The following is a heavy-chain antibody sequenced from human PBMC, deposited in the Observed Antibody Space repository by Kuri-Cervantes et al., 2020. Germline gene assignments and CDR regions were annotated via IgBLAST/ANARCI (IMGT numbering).Heavy chain of an antibody. CDR3: AKERAAVRGARQDGFQH. CDR2: ISSSSSTI. Sequence: GESLKISCAASGFTFSSYSMNWVRQAPGKGLEWVSYISSSSSTIYYADSVKGRFTISRDNAKNSLYLQMNSLRAEDTAVYYCAKERAAVRGARQDGFQHWGQGTLVTVSS. D-gene: IGHD5-24*01. V-gene: IGHV3-48*01. CDR1: GFTFSSYS. J-gene: IGHJ1*01.